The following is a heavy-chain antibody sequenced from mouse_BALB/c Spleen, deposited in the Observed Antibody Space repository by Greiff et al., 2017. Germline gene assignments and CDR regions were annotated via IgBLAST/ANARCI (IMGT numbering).Heavy chain of an antibody. CDR2: ISNLAYSI. V-gene: IGHV5-15*02. CDR1: GFTFSDYG. D-gene: IGHD2-3*01. Sequence: EVQGVESGGGLVQPGGSRKLSCAASGFTFSDYGMAWVRQAPGKGPEWVAFISNLAYSIYYADTVTGRFTISRENAKNTLYLEMSSLRSEDTAMYYCARNDGSSWFAYWGQGTLVTVSA. J-gene: IGHJ3*01. CDR3: ARNDGSSWFAY.